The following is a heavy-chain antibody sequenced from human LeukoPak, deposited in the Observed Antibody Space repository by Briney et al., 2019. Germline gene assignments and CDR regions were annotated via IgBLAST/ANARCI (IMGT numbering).Heavy chain of an antibody. V-gene: IGHV4-31*03. J-gene: IGHJ6*02. Sequence: SETLSLTCTVSGGSISSGGYYWSWIRQHPGKGLEWIGYIYYSGSTYYNPSLKSRVTISVDTSKSQFSLKLSSVTAADTAVYYCARDYYYYGMDVWGQGTTVTVSS. CDR1: GGSISSGGYY. CDR2: IYYSGST. CDR3: ARDYYYYGMDV.